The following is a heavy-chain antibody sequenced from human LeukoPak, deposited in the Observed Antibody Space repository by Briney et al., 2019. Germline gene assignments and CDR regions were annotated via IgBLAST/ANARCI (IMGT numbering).Heavy chain of an antibody. CDR1: GGSISSSNYY. V-gene: IGHV4-61*02. CDR2: IYTSEST. CDR3: ARHRFYSNYFDY. J-gene: IGHJ4*02. Sequence: SETLSLTCSVSGGSISSSNYYWSWILQPAGKGLEWIGRIYTSESTNYNPSLKSRVTISVDTSRNQFSLKLSSVTAADTAVYYCARHRFYSNYFDYWGQGTLVPVSS. D-gene: IGHD2-21*01.